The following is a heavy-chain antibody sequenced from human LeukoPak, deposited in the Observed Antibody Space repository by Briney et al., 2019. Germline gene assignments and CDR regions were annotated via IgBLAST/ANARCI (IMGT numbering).Heavy chain of an antibody. CDR2: ISNSGSNT. Sequence: GGSLRFSCAASGFTFSTYAMSWVRQAPGKGLEWVSIISNSGSNTYYADSVKGRFTISRDNSKNTLYLQMNSLRAEDTAVYYCARENEAPFDYWGQGTLVTVSS. CDR1: GFTFSTYA. V-gene: IGHV3-23*01. CDR3: ARENEAPFDY. J-gene: IGHJ4*02.